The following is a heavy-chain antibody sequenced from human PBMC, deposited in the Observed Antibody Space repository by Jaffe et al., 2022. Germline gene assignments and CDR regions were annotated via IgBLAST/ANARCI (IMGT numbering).Heavy chain of an antibody. J-gene: IGHJ6*03. CDR1: GGSFSGYY. Sequence: QVQLQQWGAGLLKPSETLSLTCAVYGGSFSGYYWSWIRQPPGKGLEWIGEINHSGSTNYNPSLKSRVTISVDTSKNQFSLKLSSVTAADTAVYYCARSYRKLRTLGYCSGGSCYSAYYYYYMDVWGKGTTVTVSS. D-gene: IGHD2-15*01. V-gene: IGHV4-34*01. CDR2: INHSGST. CDR3: ARSYRKLRTLGYCSGGSCYSAYYYYYMDV.